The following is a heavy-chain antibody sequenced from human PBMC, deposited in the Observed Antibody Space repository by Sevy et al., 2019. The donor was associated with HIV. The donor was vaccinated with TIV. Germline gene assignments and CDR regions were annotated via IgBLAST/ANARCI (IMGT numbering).Heavy chain of an antibody. CDR3: ARLRWDLVVVPGATPGCYFHY. V-gene: IGHV4-59*08. CDR2: VSHSGNT. J-gene: IGHJ4*02. Sequence: SETLSLTCTVSGDSINTYYWSWIRQPPGKGLEWIGYVSHSGNTNYNPSLKSRVSMSLDTSRNQFSLNVKSVTAADTAMYYCARLRWDLVVVPGATPGCYFHYWGQGTLVTVSS. D-gene: IGHD2-2*01. CDR1: GDSINTYY.